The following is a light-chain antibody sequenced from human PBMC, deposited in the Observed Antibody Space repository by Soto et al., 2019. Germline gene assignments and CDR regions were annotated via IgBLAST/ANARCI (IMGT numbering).Light chain of an antibody. Sequence: IQMTQSPSSVSASVGDRVTMTCRASQGVGGWLAWYQQKPGKVPKLLIYATSSLHSGVPSRFSGSGSGTDFTLSISSLQPKDFATYYCQQNHSLPRSFGPGTKVDIK. CDR1: QGVGGW. CDR2: ATS. J-gene: IGKJ3*01. V-gene: IGKV1-12*01. CDR3: QQNHSLPRS.